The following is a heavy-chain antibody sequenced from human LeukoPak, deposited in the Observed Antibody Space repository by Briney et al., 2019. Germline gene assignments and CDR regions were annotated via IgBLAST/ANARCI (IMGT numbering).Heavy chain of an antibody. D-gene: IGHD6-13*01. Sequence: GASVKVSCKASGYTFTSYGISWVRQAPGQGLEWMGWISAYNGNTNYAQKLQGRVTMTTDTSTSTAYMELRSLRSDDTAVYYCASLPGIAAAGARTGWGQGTLVTVPS. CDR2: ISAYNGNT. J-gene: IGHJ4*02. CDR3: ASLPGIAAAGARTG. CDR1: GYTFTSYG. V-gene: IGHV1-18*01.